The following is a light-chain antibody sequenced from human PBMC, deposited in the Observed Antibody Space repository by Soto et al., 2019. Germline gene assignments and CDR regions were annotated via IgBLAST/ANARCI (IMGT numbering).Light chain of an antibody. J-gene: IGLJ2*01. CDR3: CSYAGSYTFV. Sequence: QSALTQPRSVCGSPGQSVTISCTGTSSDVGGYNYVSWYQQHPGKAPKLMIYDVSKRPSGVPDRFSGSKSGNTASLTISGLQAEDEADYYCCSYAGSYTFVFGGGTQLTVL. V-gene: IGLV2-11*01. CDR2: DVS. CDR1: SSDVGGYNY.